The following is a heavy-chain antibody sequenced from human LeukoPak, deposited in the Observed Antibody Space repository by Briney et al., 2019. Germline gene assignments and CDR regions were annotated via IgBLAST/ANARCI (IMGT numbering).Heavy chain of an antibody. J-gene: IGHJ4*02. CDR1: GFTFSSYA. Sequence: GGSLRLSCAASGFTFSSYAMSWVRQAPGKGLEWVSAISGSGGSTYYADSVKGRFTISRDNSKNTLYLQMNSLRAEDTAVYYCARGPNRRYDSSGYCLDYWGQGTLVTVSS. CDR2: ISGSGGST. V-gene: IGHV3-23*01. CDR3: ARGPNRRYDSSGYCLDY. D-gene: IGHD3-22*01.